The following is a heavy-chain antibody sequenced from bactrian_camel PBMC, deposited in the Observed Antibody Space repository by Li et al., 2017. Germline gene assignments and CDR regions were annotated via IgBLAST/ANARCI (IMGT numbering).Heavy chain of an antibody. CDR3: AADGLNYGGSCPHVGGGVASYFGY. CDR2: VRSEGST. V-gene: IGHV3S55*01. Sequence: VQLVESRGGSVQAGGSLRLSCAVSGPMYGYYCMGWFRQAPGKEREAVGIVRSEGSTFYADSVKGRFTITRDNAKNTLYLQMNSLKTEDTAMYYCAADGLNYGGSCPHVGGGVASYFGYWGQGTQVTVS. CDR1: GPMYGYYC. D-gene: IGHD6*01. J-gene: IGHJ6*01.